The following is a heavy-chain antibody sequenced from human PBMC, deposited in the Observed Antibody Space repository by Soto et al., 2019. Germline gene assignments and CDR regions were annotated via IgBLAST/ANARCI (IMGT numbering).Heavy chain of an antibody. V-gene: IGHV3-30-3*01. Sequence: GGSLRLSCAASGFTFSTYTIHWVRQAPGKGLEWVALISYDGSNNYYADSVKGRFTISRDNSKNTLYLQMTSLRAGDTAVYFCARGSQYYYDGSGPLDCWGQGTLVTVSS. CDR2: ISYDGSNN. CDR3: ARGSQYYYDGSGPLDC. D-gene: IGHD3-22*01. CDR1: GFTFSTYT. J-gene: IGHJ4*02.